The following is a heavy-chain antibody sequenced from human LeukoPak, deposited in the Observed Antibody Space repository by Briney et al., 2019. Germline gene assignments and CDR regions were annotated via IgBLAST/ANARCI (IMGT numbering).Heavy chain of an antibody. J-gene: IGHJ4*02. CDR3: ARLVYGDTPV. CDR1: GGSISSYY. CDR2: IYYSGST. Sequence: SETLSLTCTVSGGSISSYYWSWIRQPPGKGLEWIGYIYYSGSTNYNPSLKSRVTISVDMSKNQLSLKLSSVTAADTAVYYCARLVYGDTPVWGQGIPVTVSS. D-gene: IGHD2-21*02. V-gene: IGHV4-59*08.